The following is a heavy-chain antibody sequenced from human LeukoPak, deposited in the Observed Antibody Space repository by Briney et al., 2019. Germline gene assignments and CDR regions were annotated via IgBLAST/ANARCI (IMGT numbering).Heavy chain of an antibody. CDR1: GYTFTGYY. CDR2: INPDSGGT. Sequence: GASVKVSCKASGYTFTGYYLHWVRQAPGQGLEWMGWINPDSGGTNYAQKFQGSVTMTRDTSISTAYMELSRLRSDDTAVYYCARGGGDHSSSLLVSGDDYWGQGTLVTVSS. V-gene: IGHV1-2*02. D-gene: IGHD6-13*01. J-gene: IGHJ4*02. CDR3: ARGGGDHSSSLLVSGDDY.